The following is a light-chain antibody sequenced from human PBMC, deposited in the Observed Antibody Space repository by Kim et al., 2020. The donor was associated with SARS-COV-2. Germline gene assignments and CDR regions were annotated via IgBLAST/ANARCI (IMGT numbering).Light chain of an antibody. CDR1: QSISSY. CDR3: QQSYSTPFS. V-gene: IGKV1-39*01. J-gene: IGKJ5*01. CDR2: AAS. Sequence: ASVGDRVTITCRTSQSISSYLNWDQQKPGKAPKLLIYAASSLESGVPSRFSGSGSGTDFTLTISSLQPEDFATYYCQQSYSTPFSFGQGTRLEIK.